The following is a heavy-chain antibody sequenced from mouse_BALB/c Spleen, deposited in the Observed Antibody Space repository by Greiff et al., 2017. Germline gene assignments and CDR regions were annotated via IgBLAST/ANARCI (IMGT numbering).Heavy chain of an antibody. Sequence: EVKLQESGGGLVQPGGSLKLSCAASGFTFSSYTMSWVRQTPEKRLEWVAYISNGGGSTYYPDTVKGRFTISRDNAKNTLYLQMSSLKSEDTAMYYCARHWGVDYWGQGTSVTVSS. CDR3: ARHWGVDY. J-gene: IGHJ4*01. CDR1: GFTFSSYT. V-gene: IGHV5-12-2*01. CDR2: ISNGGGST.